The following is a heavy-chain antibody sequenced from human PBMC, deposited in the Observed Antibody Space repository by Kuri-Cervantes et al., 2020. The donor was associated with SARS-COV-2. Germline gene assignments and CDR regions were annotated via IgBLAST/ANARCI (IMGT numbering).Heavy chain of an antibody. V-gene: IGHV3-30*18. CDR3: AKERSNRVAVAQ. Sequence: GGSLRLSCAASGFTFSSYWMNWVRQAPGKGLEWVAVISYDGSNKYYADSVKGRFTISRDNSKNTLYLQMNSLRAEDTAVYYCAKERSNRVAVAQWGQGTLVTVSS. J-gene: IGHJ4*02. CDR1: GFTFSSYW. CDR2: ISYDGSNK. D-gene: IGHD6-19*01.